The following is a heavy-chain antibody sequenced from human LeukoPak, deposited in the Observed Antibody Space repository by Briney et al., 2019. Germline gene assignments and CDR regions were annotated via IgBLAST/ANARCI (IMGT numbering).Heavy chain of an antibody. Sequence: SETLSLTCTVSGGSISSYYWSWIRQPPGKGLEWIGYIYYSGSTNYNPSLKSRVTISVDTSKNQFSLKLSSVTAADTAVYYCARGVVATINYYYYMDVWAKGPRSPSP. D-gene: IGHD5-12*01. CDR3: ARGVVATINYYYYMDV. CDR2: IYYSGST. CDR1: GGSISSYY. V-gene: IGHV4-59*01. J-gene: IGHJ6*03.